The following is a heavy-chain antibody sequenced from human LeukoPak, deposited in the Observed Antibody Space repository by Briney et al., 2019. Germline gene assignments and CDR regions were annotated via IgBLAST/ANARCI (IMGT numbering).Heavy chain of an antibody. J-gene: IGHJ4*02. CDR2: IHPGDSDT. Sequence: PGESLKISCKGSGYSFTYWIGWVRQMPGKGLEWMGIIHPGDSDTRYSPSFQGHVTISVDKSINTAYLQWSSLKASDTAIYYCARQDGTAKFYFDYWGQGTLVTVSS. V-gene: IGHV5-51*01. D-gene: IGHD5-24*01. CDR3: ARQDGTAKFYFDY. CDR1: GYSFTYW.